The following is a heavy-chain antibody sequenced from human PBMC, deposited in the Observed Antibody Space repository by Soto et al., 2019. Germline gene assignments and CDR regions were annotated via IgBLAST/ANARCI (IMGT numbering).Heavy chain of an antibody. D-gene: IGHD6-19*01. CDR3: AKGGYSSGWYVKRGYYFDY. CDR2: ISWNSGSI. J-gene: IGHJ4*02. V-gene: IGHV3-9*01. CDR1: GFTFDYYA. Sequence: AGGSLRLSCAASGFTFDYYAMHWVRQAPGKGLEWVSGISWNSGSIGYADSVKGRFTISRDNAKNSLYLQMNSLRAEDTALYYCAKGGYSSGWYVKRGYYFDYWGQGTLVTVSS.